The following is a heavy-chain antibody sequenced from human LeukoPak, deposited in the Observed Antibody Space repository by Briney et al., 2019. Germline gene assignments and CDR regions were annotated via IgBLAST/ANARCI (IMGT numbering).Heavy chain of an antibody. D-gene: IGHD5-12*01. J-gene: IGHJ4*02. CDR2: IYYSGST. V-gene: IGHV4-39*07. CDR1: GGSISSSSYY. CDR3: ARAGLWGYDPFDY. Sequence: SETLSLTCTVSGGSISSSSYYWGWIRQPPGKGLEWIGSIYYSGSTYYNPSLKSRVTISVDTSKNQFSLKLSSVTAADTAVYYCARAGLWGYDPFDYWGQGTLVTVSS.